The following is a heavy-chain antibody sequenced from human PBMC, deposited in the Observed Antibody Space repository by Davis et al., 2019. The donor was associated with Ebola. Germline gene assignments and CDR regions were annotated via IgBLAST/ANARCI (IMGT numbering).Heavy chain of an antibody. CDR2: IKQDGSEK. CDR1: EYRFPIYW. Sequence: GESLKISCQGSEYRFPIYWIAWVRQAPGKGLEWVAIIKQDGSEKHYVDSVKGRFTISRDNAKNSLFLQMDSLRAEDTAVYYCVKGLGYFFHYWGQGTPVTVSS. V-gene: IGHV3-7*03. CDR3: VKGLGYFFHY. D-gene: IGHD6-13*01. J-gene: IGHJ4*02.